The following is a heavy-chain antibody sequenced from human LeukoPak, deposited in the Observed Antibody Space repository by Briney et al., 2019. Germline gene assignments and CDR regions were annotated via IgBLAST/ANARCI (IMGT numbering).Heavy chain of an antibody. J-gene: IGHJ4*02. Sequence: GESLKTPWLASGYSSTTHSIAWVRPMPGKGLEWMGIIYPDDSDTRFSPSFQGQVTISADKSIRPAYLQWTSLKASDTAVYYWALQRRDRSGLTFDYWGQGTLVTVSS. D-gene: IGHD6-19*01. CDR1: GYSSTTHS. CDR3: ALQRRDRSGLTFDY. V-gene: IGHV5-51*01. CDR2: IYPDDSDT.